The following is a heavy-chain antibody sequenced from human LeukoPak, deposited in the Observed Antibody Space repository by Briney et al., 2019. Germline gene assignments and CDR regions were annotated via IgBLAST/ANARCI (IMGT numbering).Heavy chain of an antibody. Sequence: GGSLSLSCAAPGFTFSNYWMSWVRQAPGKGLEWVANIKEDGSEKYYVDSVKGRFTISRDNARNSLYLQMNSLRAEDTAVYYCASGRQLGYWGQGTLVTVSS. CDR2: IKEDGSEK. J-gene: IGHJ4*02. D-gene: IGHD6-13*01. CDR1: GFTFSNYW. CDR3: ASGRQLGY. V-gene: IGHV3-7*01.